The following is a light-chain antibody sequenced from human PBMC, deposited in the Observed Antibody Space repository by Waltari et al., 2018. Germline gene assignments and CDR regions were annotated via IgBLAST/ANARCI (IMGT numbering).Light chain of an antibody. CDR3: QQYGSSPQT. J-gene: IGKJ2*01. CDR1: PSVSSSY. Sequence: DIVLTQSPGTLSLSPGERATLSCRASPSVSSSYLAWYQQKPGQAPRLLIYGASSRATGIPDRFSGSGSGTDFTLTISRLEPEDFAVYYCQQYGSSPQTFGQGTKLEIK. CDR2: GAS. V-gene: IGKV3-20*01.